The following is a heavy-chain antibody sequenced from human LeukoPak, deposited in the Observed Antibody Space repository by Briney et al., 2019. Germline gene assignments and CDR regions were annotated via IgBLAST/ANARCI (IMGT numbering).Heavy chain of an antibody. D-gene: IGHD3-3*01. CDR3: ARDPDRTYYDFSGAY. Sequence: GASVKVSCKASGYTFTGYYMHWVRQAPGQGLEWMGWINPNSGGTNYAQKFQGRVTMTRDTSISTAYMELSRLRSDDTAVYYCARDPDRTYYDFSGAYWGQGTLVTVSS. V-gene: IGHV1-2*02. CDR2: INPNSGGT. CDR1: GYTFTGYY. J-gene: IGHJ4*02.